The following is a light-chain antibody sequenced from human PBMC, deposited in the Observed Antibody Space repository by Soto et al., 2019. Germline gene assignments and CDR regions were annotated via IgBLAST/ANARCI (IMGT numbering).Light chain of an antibody. Sequence: EIVLTQSPGTLSLSPGERATLSCRASQSVSNNYLAWYQQKPGQAPRLLIYGASNRATGIPARFSGSGSGTEFTLTINSLQSEDFVVYYCQQYNNWPRTLGQGTKVDIK. J-gene: IGKJ1*01. CDR1: QSVSNN. CDR3: QQYNNWPRT. V-gene: IGKV3D-15*01. CDR2: GAS.